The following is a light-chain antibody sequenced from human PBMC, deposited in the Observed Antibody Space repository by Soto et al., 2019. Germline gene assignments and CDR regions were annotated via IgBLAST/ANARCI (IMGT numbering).Light chain of an antibody. CDR2: DAS. V-gene: IGKV1-13*02. Sequence: AIELTQSPSSLPASVGDRVTITCRASEGISSALAWYQEKPGKAPKLLIYDASSLESGVPSRFSGSGSGTDFTLTISSLQPEDFATYYCQQFNSYPQTFGQGTKVEIK. J-gene: IGKJ1*01. CDR1: EGISSA. CDR3: QQFNSYPQT.